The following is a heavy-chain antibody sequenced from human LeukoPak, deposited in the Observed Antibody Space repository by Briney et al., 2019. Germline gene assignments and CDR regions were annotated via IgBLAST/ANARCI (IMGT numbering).Heavy chain of an antibody. D-gene: IGHD3-10*01. CDR2: FDPEDGET. J-gene: IGHJ4*02. Sequence: ASVKVSCKVSGYTLTELSMHWVRQAPGKGLEWMGGFDPEDGETIYAQKFQGRVTMTEDTSTDTAYMELSSLRSEDTAVYYCARVLLWFGESRDYYFDYWGQGTLVTVSS. CDR1: GYTLTELS. V-gene: IGHV1-24*01. CDR3: ARVLLWFGESRDYYFDY.